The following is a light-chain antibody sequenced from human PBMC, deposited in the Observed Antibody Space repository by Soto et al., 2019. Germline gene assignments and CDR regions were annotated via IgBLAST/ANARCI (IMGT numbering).Light chain of an antibody. V-gene: IGKV1-5*01. CDR2: DAS. CDR3: QTPTT. CDR1: QSISSW. Sequence: DIPMTQSPSTLSASVGDRVTITCRASQSISSWLAWYQQKPGKAPKLLIYDASSLESGVPSRFSGSGSGTEFTLTISGLQPDDFATYYCQTPTTFGQGTKVEIK. J-gene: IGKJ1*01.